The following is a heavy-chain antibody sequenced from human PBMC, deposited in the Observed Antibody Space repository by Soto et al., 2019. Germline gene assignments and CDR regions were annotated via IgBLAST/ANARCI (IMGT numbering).Heavy chain of an antibody. D-gene: IGHD5-18*01. V-gene: IGHV4-39*01. CDR2: IYYSGVT. CDR1: GGSISSSSYY. CDR3: ARHVAMDYYYYGMDV. J-gene: IGHJ6*02. Sequence: QLQLQESGPGLVKPSETLSLTCTVSGGSISSSSYYWGWIRQPPGKGLEWLGRIYYSGVTYYTPSLXSRVTISVDTSKNQFSLKLSSVTAAYTAVYYCARHVAMDYYYYGMDVWGQGTTVTXSS.